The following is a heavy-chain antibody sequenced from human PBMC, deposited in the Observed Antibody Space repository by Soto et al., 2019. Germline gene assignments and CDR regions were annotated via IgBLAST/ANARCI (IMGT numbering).Heavy chain of an antibody. J-gene: IGHJ3*02. CDR1: GFTFDDYA. Sequence: EVQLVESGGGLVQPGRSLRLSGAASGFTFDDYAMHWVRQAPGKGLEWVSGISWNSGSIGYADSVKGRFTISRDNAKNSLYLQMNSLRAEDTALYYCAKDMSIDYGVPSDAFDIWGQGTMVTVSS. CDR2: ISWNSGSI. D-gene: IGHD4-17*01. CDR3: AKDMSIDYGVPSDAFDI. V-gene: IGHV3-9*01.